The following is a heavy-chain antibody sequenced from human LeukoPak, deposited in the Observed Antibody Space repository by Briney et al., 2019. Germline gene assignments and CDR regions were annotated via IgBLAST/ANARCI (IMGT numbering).Heavy chain of an antibody. J-gene: IGHJ6*03. D-gene: IGHD1-26*01. CDR3: ARDPYGGTYGDTYYYYMDV. CDR1: GFTFSSYA. V-gene: IGHV3-30*04. CDR2: ISYDGSNK. Sequence: GRSLRLSCAASGFTFSSYAMHWVRQAPGKGLEWVAVISYDGSNKYYADSVKGRFTISRDNARNSLYLQMNSLRAEDTAVYYCARDPYGGTYGDTYYYYMDVWGKGTTVTISS.